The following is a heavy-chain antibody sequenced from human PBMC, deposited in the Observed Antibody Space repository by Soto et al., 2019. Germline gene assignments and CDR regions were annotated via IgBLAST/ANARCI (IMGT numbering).Heavy chain of an antibody. CDR1: GFTFSIYA. D-gene: IGHD6-13*01. Sequence: EVQLLESGGGLVQPGGALRLSCAAAGFTFSIYAMSWVRQAPGKGLGWGSAISGSGGSTYYADSVKGRFTISRDNSKNTLYLQMNSLRADDTAVYYCAKATRGGAATLIRDYWGQGTLVTVSS. J-gene: IGHJ4*02. V-gene: IGHV3-23*01. CDR2: ISGSGGST. CDR3: AKATRGGAATLIRDY.